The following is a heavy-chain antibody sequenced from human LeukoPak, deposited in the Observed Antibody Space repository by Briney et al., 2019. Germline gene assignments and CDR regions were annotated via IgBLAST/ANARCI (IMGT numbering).Heavy chain of an antibody. D-gene: IGHD3-10*01. CDR1: GFTFDDYA. CDR3: PKVHYYGSGIFDY. V-gene: IGHV3-9*01. Sequence: GGSVRLFCAASGFTFDDYAMHWLRQAPGKGLEGVSGISWNSGSIGYADSVKGRFTISRDNAKDSLYLQMNSLRAEDTALYYCPKVHYYGSGIFDYWGQGTLVTVSS. CDR2: ISWNSGSI. J-gene: IGHJ4*02.